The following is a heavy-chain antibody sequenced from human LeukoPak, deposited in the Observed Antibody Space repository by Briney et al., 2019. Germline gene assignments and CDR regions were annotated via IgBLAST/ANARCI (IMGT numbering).Heavy chain of an antibody. D-gene: IGHD2/OR15-2a*01. CDR2: IYYSGNT. CDR3: ARHRNFFDY. CDR1: GDSISSSY. V-gene: IGHV4-59*01. Sequence: MTSETLSLTCTVSGDSISSSYWSWIRQPPGKGLEWIGYIYYSGNTNYNPSLKSRVTISVDTSRNRFSLKLSSVTAADTAVYYCARHRNFFDYWGQGILVTVSS. J-gene: IGHJ4*02.